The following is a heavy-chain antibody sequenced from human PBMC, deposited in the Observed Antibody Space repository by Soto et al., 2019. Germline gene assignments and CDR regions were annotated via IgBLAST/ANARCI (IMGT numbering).Heavy chain of an antibody. D-gene: IGHD6-19*01. CDR2: ITGSGDKT. V-gene: IGHV3-23*01. J-gene: IGHJ4*02. Sequence: SGGSLRLSCAASGFSLKNYAMTWVRQAPGKGLEWVSGITGSGDKTYYADSVEGRFIISRDNSKNTLYLQMNSLRAEDTAVYYCAKDDAVTPYYFDYWGQGTLVTVSS. CDR1: GFSLKNYA. CDR3: AKDDAVTPYYFDY.